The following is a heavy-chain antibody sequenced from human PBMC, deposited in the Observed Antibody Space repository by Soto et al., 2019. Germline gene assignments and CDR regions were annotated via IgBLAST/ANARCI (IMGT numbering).Heavy chain of an antibody. CDR2: INPNSGGT. CDR1: GYTFTGYY. D-gene: IGHD5-12*01. Sequence: ASVKVSCKASGYTFTGYYMHWVRQAPGQGLEWMGWINPNSGGTNYAQKFQGWVTMTRDTSISTAYMELSRLRSDDTAVYYCARELNSGYDYGWDWGQGTLVTVS. J-gene: IGHJ4*02. CDR3: ARELNSGYDYGWD. V-gene: IGHV1-2*04.